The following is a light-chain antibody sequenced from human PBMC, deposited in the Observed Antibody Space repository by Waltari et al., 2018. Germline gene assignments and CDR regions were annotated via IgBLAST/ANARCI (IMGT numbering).Light chain of an antibody. V-gene: IGLV2-14*01. CDR1: DSDVGAYDF. CDR3: SSYTTSSAPGV. J-gene: IGLJ1*01. CDR2: EVS. Sequence: QSALTQPASVSGSPGQSITISCSGTDSDVGAYDFVSWYQQHPGKAPHLIIYEVSNRPSGIPTRFSASRSGNPASLPISGLHAEDEADYHCSSYTTSSAPGVFGTGSRVTVL.